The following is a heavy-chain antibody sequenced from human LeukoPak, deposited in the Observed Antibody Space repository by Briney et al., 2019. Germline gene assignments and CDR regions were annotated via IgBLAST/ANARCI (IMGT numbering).Heavy chain of an antibody. Sequence: SSETLSLTCTVSGGSITSYYWGWIRQPPGKGLEWIGSIYYSGSTYYNPSLKSRVTISVDTSKDQFSLKLSSVTAADTAVYYCARLRGATTGRLDYWGQGTLVTVSS. J-gene: IGHJ4*02. V-gene: IGHV4-39*01. CDR3: ARLRGATTGRLDY. CDR1: GGSITSYY. D-gene: IGHD1-1*01. CDR2: IYYSGST.